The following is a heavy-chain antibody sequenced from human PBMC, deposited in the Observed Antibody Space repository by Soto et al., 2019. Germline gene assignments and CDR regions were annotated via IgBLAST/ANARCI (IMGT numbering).Heavy chain of an antibody. V-gene: IGHV3-21*01. D-gene: IGHD6-13*01. CDR3: ARGGSPRIAAAGTAFDI. J-gene: IGHJ3*02. CDR2: ISSSSSYI. Sequence: GGSLRLSCAASGFTFSSYSMNWVRQAPGKGLEWVSSISSSSSYIYYADSVKGRFTISRDNAKNSLYLQMNSLRAEDTAVYYCARGGSPRIAAAGTAFDIWGQGTMVTVSS. CDR1: GFTFSSYS.